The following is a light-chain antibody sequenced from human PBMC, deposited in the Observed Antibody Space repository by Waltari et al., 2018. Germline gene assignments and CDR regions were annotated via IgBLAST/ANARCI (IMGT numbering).Light chain of an antibody. V-gene: IGKV1-5*03. CDR2: EVY. J-gene: IGKJ4*01. Sequence: SQINSKEWGCHRQKPGKSHQLLYYEVYALQSWVASRFIGTGSGTYFTLTISSLQPDDFATYYWQQYNSYSFLTLGGGTKVEIK. CDR1: QINSKE. CDR3: QQYNSYSFLT.